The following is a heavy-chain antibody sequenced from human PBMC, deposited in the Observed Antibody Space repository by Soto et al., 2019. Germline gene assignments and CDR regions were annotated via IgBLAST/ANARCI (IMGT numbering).Heavy chain of an antibody. CDR3: ARGRSVISGYYGY. D-gene: IGHD3-22*01. V-gene: IGHV4-59*01. CDR1: GGSISSYY. CDR2: IYYSGST. Sequence: PSETLSLTCTVSGGSISSYYWSWIRQPPGKGLEWIGYIYYSGSTNYNPSLKSRVTISVDTSKNQFSLKLSSVTAADTAVYYCARGRSVISGYYGYWGQGTLVTAPQ. J-gene: IGHJ4*02.